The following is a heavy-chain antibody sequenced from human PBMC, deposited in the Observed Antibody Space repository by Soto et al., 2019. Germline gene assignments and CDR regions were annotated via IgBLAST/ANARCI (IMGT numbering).Heavy chain of an antibody. CDR2: INPNSGGT. CDR3: ARGGVVVRGVSNYYYYYGMDV. Sequence: ASVKVSCKASGYTFTGYYMHWVRQAPGQGLEWMGWINPNSGGTNYAQKFQGRVTMTRDTSISTAYMELSRLRSDDTAVCYCARGGVVVRGVSNYYYYYGMDVWGQGTTVTVSS. CDR1: GYTFTGYY. D-gene: IGHD3-10*01. V-gene: IGHV1-2*02. J-gene: IGHJ6*02.